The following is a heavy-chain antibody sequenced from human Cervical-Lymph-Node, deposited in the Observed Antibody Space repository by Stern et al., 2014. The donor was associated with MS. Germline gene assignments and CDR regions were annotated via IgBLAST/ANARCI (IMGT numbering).Heavy chain of an antibody. V-gene: IGHV3-33*01. D-gene: IGHD2-2*01. Sequence: QVQLVQSGGGVVQPGRSLRLSCAASGFTFSSYGMHWVRQAPGKGLEWVAVIWYDGSNKYYADSVKGRFTISRDNSKNTLYLQMNSLRAEDTAVYYCARAADHYYYYGMDVWGQGTTVTVSS. CDR1: GFTFSSYG. J-gene: IGHJ6*02. CDR2: IWYDGSNK. CDR3: ARAADHYYYYGMDV.